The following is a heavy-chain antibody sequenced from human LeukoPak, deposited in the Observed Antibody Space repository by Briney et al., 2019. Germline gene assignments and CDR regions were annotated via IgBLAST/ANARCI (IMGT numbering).Heavy chain of an antibody. CDR3: ASYAVRGLDAFDI. CDR2: IYYSGST. CDR1: GGSISSYY. Sequence: SESLSLTCTVSGGSISSYYWSWIRQPPGKGLEWIGYIYYSGSTHYTPSLKSRVTISVDTSKNQFSLKLSSVTAADTAVYYCASYAVRGLDAFDIWGQGTMVTVSS. J-gene: IGHJ3*02. V-gene: IGHV4-59*08. D-gene: IGHD3-10*01.